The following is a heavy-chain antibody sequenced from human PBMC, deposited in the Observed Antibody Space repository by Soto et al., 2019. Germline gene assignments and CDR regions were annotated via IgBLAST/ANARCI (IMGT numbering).Heavy chain of an antibody. CDR2: IIPIFGTA. CDR3: ARGTQYGSGNSFDY. J-gene: IGHJ4*02. CDR1: GGTFSSYA. D-gene: IGHD3-10*01. V-gene: IGHV1-69*06. Sequence: ASVKVSCKASGGTFSSYAISWVRQAPGQGLEWMGGIIPIFGTANYAQKFQGRVTITADKSTSTAYMELSSLRSEDTAVYYCARGTQYGSGNSFDYWGQGTLVTVSS.